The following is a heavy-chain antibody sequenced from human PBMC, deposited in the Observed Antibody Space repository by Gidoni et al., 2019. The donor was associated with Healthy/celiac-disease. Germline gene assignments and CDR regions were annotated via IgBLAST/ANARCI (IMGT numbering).Heavy chain of an antibody. D-gene: IGHD7-27*01. CDR1: GGSISSSSYY. V-gene: IGHV4-39*01. CDR3: ASRGRWGPKNFDY. Sequence: QLQLQESGPGLVKPSETLSLTCTVSGGSISSSSYYWGWIRQPPGKGLEWIGSIYYSGSTYYNPSLKSRVTISVDTSKNQFSLKLSSVTAADTAVYYCASRGRWGPKNFDYWGQGTLVTVSS. CDR2: IYYSGST. J-gene: IGHJ4*02.